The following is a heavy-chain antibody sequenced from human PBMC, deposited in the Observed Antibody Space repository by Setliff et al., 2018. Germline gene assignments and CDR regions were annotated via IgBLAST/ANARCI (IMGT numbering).Heavy chain of an antibody. V-gene: IGHV3-7*03. J-gene: IGHJ3*02. CDR2: IKEDGNKK. CDR3: AKLERGYSYDDAFDI. Sequence: GGSLRLSCAASGFDFKTHWMDWARQAPGKGLEWVANIKEDGNKKNYVDSVKGRFTISRDNAKNSLYLQMNSLRAEDTALYYCAKLERGYSYDDAFDIWGQGTMVTVSS. CDR1: GFDFKTHW. D-gene: IGHD5-18*01.